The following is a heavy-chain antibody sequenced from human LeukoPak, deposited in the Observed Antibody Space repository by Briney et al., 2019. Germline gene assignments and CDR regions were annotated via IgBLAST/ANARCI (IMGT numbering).Heavy chain of an antibody. CDR3: ASLTNTTGYIPWYFDL. J-gene: IGHJ2*01. D-gene: IGHD3-9*01. V-gene: IGHV4-59*08. Sequence: SETLSLTCTVSGGSISSYYWSWIRQPPGKGLEWIGYIYYSGSTNYNPSLKSRVTISVDTSKNQFSLKLSSVTAADTAVYYCASLTNTTGYIPWYFDLWGRGTLVTVSS. CDR2: IYYSGST. CDR1: GGSISSYY.